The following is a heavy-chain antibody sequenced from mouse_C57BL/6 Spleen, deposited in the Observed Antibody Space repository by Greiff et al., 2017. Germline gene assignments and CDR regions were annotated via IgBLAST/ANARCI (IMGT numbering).Heavy chain of an antibody. CDR2: IWSGGST. V-gene: IGHV2-2*01. J-gene: IGHJ3*01. CDR3: ARNAIYDGYYVSFAY. D-gene: IGHD2-3*01. Sequence: QVHVKQSGPGLVQPSQSLSITCTVSGFSLTSYGVHWVRQSPGKGLEWLGVIWSGGSTDYNAAFISRLSISKDNSKSQVFFKMNSLQADDTAIYYCARNAIYDGYYVSFAYWGQGTLVTVSA. CDR1: GFSLTSYG.